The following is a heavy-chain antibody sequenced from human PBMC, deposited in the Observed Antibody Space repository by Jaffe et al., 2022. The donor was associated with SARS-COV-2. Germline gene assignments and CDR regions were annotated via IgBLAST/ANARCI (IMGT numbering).Heavy chain of an antibody. D-gene: IGHD5-18*01. V-gene: IGHV4-39*01. CDR1: GGSISSSSYY. J-gene: IGHJ4*02. Sequence: QLQLQESGPGLVKPSETLSLTCTVSGGSISSSSYYWGWIRQPPGKGLEWIGSIYYSGSTYYNPSLKSRVTISVDTSKNQFSLKLSSVTAADTAVYYCARPQRADTAMDTWGFDYWGQGTLVTVSS. CDR3: ARPQRADTAMDTWGFDY. CDR2: IYYSGST.